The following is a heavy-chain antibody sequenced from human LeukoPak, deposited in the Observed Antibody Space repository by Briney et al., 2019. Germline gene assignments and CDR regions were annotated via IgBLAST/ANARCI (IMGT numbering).Heavy chain of an antibody. CDR2: INSNRGGT. D-gene: IGHD3-3*01. V-gene: IGHV1-2*02. CDR3: ARDHGDDAFDI. CDR1: GYTFTNYY. Sequence: ASVKFSCNASGYTFTNYYIHWVRQAPGQGLEWMGWINSNRGGTNYAQKFQGRVTMTRDTSISTAYMGLRSVRSDDTAVYYCARDHGDDAFDIWGPGKMVTVSS. J-gene: IGHJ3*02.